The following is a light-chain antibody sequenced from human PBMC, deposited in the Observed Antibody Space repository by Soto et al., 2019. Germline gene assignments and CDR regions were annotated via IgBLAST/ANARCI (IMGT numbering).Light chain of an antibody. J-gene: IGLJ2*01. CDR2: EVT. V-gene: IGLV2-8*01. Sequence: QSALIQPPSASGSPGQSVTISCTGTRSDVGGYGYVSWYQQYPGKAPKLMIYEVTKRPSGVPDRFSGSKSGNTASLTVSGLQTEDEADYYCSSYAGSNTDVVFGGGTKLTV. CDR1: RSDVGGYGY. CDR3: SSYAGSNTDVV.